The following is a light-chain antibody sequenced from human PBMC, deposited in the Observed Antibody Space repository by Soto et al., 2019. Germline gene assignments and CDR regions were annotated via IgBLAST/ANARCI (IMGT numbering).Light chain of an antibody. V-gene: IGKV3-20*01. CDR3: QQYGSSPWT. CDR1: QSVRSNF. J-gene: IGKJ5*01. Sequence: EIVLTQSPGTLSLSPGERATLSCRASQSVRSNFLAWYQQKPGQAPRLLIYGASNRATGIPDRFSGSGSGTDFTLTISRLEPEDFAVYYCQQYGSSPWTFGQGTRLEI. CDR2: GAS.